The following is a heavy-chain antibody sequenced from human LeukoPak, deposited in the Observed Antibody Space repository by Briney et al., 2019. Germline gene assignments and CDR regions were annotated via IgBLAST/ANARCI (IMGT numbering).Heavy chain of an antibody. CDR3: ARIGSSWYNWFDP. V-gene: IGHV4-61*10. CDR1: GGSISSGSYY. CDR2: IYYSGST. D-gene: IGHD6-13*01. Sequence: PSETLSLTCTVSGGSISSGSYYWSWIRQPAGKGLEWIGYIYYSGSTNYNPSLKSRVTISVGTSKNQFSLKLSSVTAADTAVYYCARIGSSWYNWFDPWGQGTLVTVSS. J-gene: IGHJ5*02.